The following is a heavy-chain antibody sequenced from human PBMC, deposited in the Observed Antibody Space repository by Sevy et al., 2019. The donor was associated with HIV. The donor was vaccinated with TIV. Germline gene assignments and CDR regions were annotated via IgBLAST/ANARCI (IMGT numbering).Heavy chain of an antibody. CDR3: ASHIAVATHDAFDI. CDR1: GFTFSSYS. D-gene: IGHD6-19*01. J-gene: IGHJ3*02. V-gene: IGHV3-21*01. Sequence: GGSLRLSCAASGFTFSSYSMNWVRQAPGKGLEWVSSISSSSSYIYYADSVEGRFTISRDNAKNSLYLQMNSLRAEDTAVYYCASHIAVATHDAFDIWGQGTMVTVSS. CDR2: ISSSSSYI.